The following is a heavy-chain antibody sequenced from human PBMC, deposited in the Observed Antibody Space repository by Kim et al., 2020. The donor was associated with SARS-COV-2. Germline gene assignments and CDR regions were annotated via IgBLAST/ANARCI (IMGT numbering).Heavy chain of an antibody. D-gene: IGHD1-26*01. CDR1: GFSFSTSG. V-gene: IGHV3-23*01. CDR2: VSGSGGST. Sequence: GGSLRLSCAVSGFSFSTSGMTWVRQAPGKGLEWVSRVSGSGGSTEYADSGKGRFTVSRANSNNTLFLQMNSLRVEDTALYYCVKERAIRGTNYVDHRGQGTLVTVSS. CDR3: VKERAIRGTNYVDH. J-gene: IGHJ4*02.